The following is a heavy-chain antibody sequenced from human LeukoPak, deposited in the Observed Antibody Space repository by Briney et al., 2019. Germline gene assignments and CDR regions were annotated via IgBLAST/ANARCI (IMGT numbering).Heavy chain of an antibody. D-gene: IGHD2-15*01. CDR2: ISYDGSNK. J-gene: IGHJ4*02. Sequence: GGSLRLSCAASGFTLRSYAMHWVRRAPGKGLEWVAVISYDGSNKYYADSVKGRFTISRDNSKNTLYLQMNSLRAEDTAVYYCARDLKLGYCSGGSCYSGPFDYWGQGTLVTVSS. V-gene: IGHV3-30*04. CDR1: GFTLRSYA. CDR3: ARDLKLGYCSGGSCYSGPFDY.